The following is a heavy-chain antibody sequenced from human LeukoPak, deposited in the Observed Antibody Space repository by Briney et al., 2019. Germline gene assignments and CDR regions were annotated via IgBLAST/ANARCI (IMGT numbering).Heavy chain of an antibody. D-gene: IGHD3-3*01. Sequence: ASVKVSCEASGYTFTSYGISWVRQAPGQGREWMGWISAYNGNTNYAQKLQGRVTMTTDTSTSTAYMELRSLRSDDTAVYYCAREPPYYDFWSGYLPDYWGQGTLVTVSS. V-gene: IGHV1-18*01. CDR2: ISAYNGNT. CDR1: GYTFTSYG. J-gene: IGHJ4*02. CDR3: AREPPYYDFWSGYLPDY.